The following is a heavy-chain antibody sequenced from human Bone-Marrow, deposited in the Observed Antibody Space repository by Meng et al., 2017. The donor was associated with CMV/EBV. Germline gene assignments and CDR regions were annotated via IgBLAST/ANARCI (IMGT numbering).Heavy chain of an antibody. CDR3: ARGYLAAGIDYYYGMDG. V-gene: IGHV3-30-3*01. CDR1: GFTFSSYA. Sequence: GESLKISCAASGFTFSSYAMHWVRQAPGKGLEWVAVISYDGSNKYYADSVKGRFTISRDNSKNTLYLQMNSLRAEDTAVYYCARGYLAAGIDYYYGMDGWGQGTTVTVSS. CDR2: ISYDGSNK. J-gene: IGHJ6*02. D-gene: IGHD6-19*01.